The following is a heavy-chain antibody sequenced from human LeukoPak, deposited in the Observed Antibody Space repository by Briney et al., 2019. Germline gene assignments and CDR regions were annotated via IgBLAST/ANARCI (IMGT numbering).Heavy chain of an antibody. CDR2: IIPIFGTA. CDR1: GGTFSSYA. V-gene: IGHV1-69*13. CDR3: ARDLGRGSSSPSRGGY. D-gene: IGHD6-13*01. J-gene: IGHJ4*02. Sequence: SVKVSCKASGGTFSSYAISWVRQAPGQGLEWMGGIIPIFGTANYAQKFQGRVTITADESTSTAYMELSSLGSEDTAVYYCARDLGRGSSSPSRGGYWGQGTLVTVSS.